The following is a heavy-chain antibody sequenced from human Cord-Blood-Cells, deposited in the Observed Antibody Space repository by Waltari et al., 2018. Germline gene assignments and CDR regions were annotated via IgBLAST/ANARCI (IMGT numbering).Heavy chain of an antibody. CDR3: AREAWYFDL. CDR2: IKQDGSEK. V-gene: IGHV3-7*01. Sequence: EVQLVESGGGLVQPGGSLRLSCAASGFTFSRHWMSWVRQAPGKGLEWVANIKQDGSEKYYVDSVKGRFTISRDNAKNSLYLQMNSLRAEDTAVYYCAREAWYFDLWGRGTLVTVSS. J-gene: IGHJ2*01. CDR1: GFTFSRHW.